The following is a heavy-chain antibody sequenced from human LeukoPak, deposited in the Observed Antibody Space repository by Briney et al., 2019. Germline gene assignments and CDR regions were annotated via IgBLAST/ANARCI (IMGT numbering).Heavy chain of an antibody. Sequence: GGCLTPACEASGFGFNSYNMKWLRQATGKGLEWVSFISTTSTYIYYADSVKGRFTVSRDNSKNLLYLQMDSLRVEDTAVYYCARAGTCSSTSCDGGIEYWGQGTLVTVSS. CDR2: ISTTSTYI. D-gene: IGHD2-2*01. J-gene: IGHJ4*02. CDR1: GFGFNSYN. V-gene: IGHV3-21*06. CDR3: ARAGTCSSTSCDGGIEY.